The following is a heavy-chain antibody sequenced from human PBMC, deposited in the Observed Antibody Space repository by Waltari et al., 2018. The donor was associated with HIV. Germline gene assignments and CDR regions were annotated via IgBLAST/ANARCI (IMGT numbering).Heavy chain of an antibody. CDR1: GDSLPSNNAD. V-gene: IGHV6-1*01. CDR2: KYYRSKGFK. CDR3: ARSLGKTYD. J-gene: IGHJ4*02. Sequence: QLQLQQSGPGLVKPSQTLSLTCSLSGDSLPSNNADWHWYRQSPWRGLEWLGRKYYRSKGFKDYAVSVKSRVTINPDTSKNQFSLQLNSVTPEDTAVYYCARSLGKTYDWGQGTLVTVSS. D-gene: IGHD2-21*01.